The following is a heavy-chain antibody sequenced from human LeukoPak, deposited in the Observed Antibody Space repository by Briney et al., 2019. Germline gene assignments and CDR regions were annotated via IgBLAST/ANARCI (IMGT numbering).Heavy chain of an antibody. J-gene: IGHJ4*02. CDR3: ARYGSGTYYPPLDY. V-gene: IGHV3-30*04. Sequence: GSLRLSCAASGFTFSSYAMHWVRQAPGKGLEWVAVISYDGSNKYYADSVKGRFTISRDNAKKSLYLQMNSLRAEDTAVYYCARYGSGTYYPPLDYWGQGTLVTVSS. CDR2: ISYDGSNK. D-gene: IGHD3-10*01. CDR1: GFTFSSYA.